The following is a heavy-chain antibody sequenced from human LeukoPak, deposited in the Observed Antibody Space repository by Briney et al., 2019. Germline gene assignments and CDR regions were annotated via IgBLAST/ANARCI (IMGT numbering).Heavy chain of an antibody. CDR3: ARVFPPGSGMRDWFDP. D-gene: IGHD3-10*01. CDR1: GGSISSYY. Sequence: TTSETLSLTCTVSGGSISSYYWSWIRQPPGKGLEWIGYIYYSGSTNYNPSLKSRVTISVDTSRNQFSLKLSSVAAADTAVYYCARVFPPGSGMRDWFDPWGQGTLVAVSS. CDR2: IYYSGST. J-gene: IGHJ5*02. V-gene: IGHV4-59*01.